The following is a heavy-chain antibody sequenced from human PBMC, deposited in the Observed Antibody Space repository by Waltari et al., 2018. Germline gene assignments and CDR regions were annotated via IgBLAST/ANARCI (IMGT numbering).Heavy chain of an antibody. CDR1: GGSISRSSYY. CDR3: ARDPWDSSGYPYYYGMDV. D-gene: IGHD3-22*01. CDR2: IYYSGST. J-gene: IGHJ6*02. V-gene: IGHV4-39*07. Sequence: QLQLQESGPGLVKPSETLSLTCTVSGGSISRSSYYWGWIRQPPGKGLEWIGSIYYSGSTYYNPSLKSRVTISVDTSKNQFSLKLSSVTAADTAVYYCARDPWDSSGYPYYYGMDVWGQGTTVTVSS.